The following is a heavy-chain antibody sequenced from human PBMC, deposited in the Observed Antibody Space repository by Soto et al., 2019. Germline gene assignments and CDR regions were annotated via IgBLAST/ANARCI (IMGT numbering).Heavy chain of an antibody. CDR3: ARENYDFWSGYFSLAYYYGMDV. CDR1: GFTVSSNY. D-gene: IGHD3-3*01. CDR2: IYSAGNT. Sequence: GGSLRLSCAASGFTVSSNYMSWVRQAPGKGLEWISIIYSAGNTYYADSVKGRFTISRDNSKNTLYLQMNSLGAEDTAVYYCARENYDFWSGYFSLAYYYGMDVWGQGTTVTVSS. V-gene: IGHV3-66*01. J-gene: IGHJ6*02.